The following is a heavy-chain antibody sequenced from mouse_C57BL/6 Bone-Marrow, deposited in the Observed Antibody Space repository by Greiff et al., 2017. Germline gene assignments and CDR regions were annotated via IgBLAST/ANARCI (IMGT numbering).Heavy chain of an antibody. J-gene: IGHJ3*01. D-gene: IGHD2-4*01. CDR3: ARCDYDWLAY. CDR1: GYTFTDYY. CDR2: INPNNGGT. Sequence: EVQLQQSGPELVKPGASVKISCKASGYTFTDYYMNWVKQSPGKSLEWIGDINPNNGGTSYNQKFKGKATLTVDKSSSTAYMELRSLTSEDSAVYYWARCDYDWLAYWGQGTLVTVSA. V-gene: IGHV1-26*01.